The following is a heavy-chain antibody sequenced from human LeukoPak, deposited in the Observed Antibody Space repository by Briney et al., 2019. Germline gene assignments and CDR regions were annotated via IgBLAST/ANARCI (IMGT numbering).Heavy chain of an antibody. CDR1: GYTFTSYD. CDR3: ARGTTPQQLVRFGWTCFDP. Sequence: ASVKVSCKASGYTFTSYDINWVRQATGQGLEWMGWMNPNSGNTGYAQEFQGRVTMTRNSSISKAYMGLSSMRSEDTAVYYCARGTTPQQLVRFGWTCFDPWGQGTLVTVSS. V-gene: IGHV1-8*01. J-gene: IGHJ5*02. CDR2: MNPNSGNT. D-gene: IGHD6-13*01.